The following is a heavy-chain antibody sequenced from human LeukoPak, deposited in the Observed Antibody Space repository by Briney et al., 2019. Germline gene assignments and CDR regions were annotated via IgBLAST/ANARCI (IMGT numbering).Heavy chain of an antibody. J-gene: IGHJ6*03. CDR1: GFTFSSYW. V-gene: IGHV3-7*01. CDR3: ARARDYGDFYYYYYMDV. Sequence: GGSLRLSCAASGFTFSSYWMSWVRQAPGKGLEWVANIKQDGSEKYYVDSVKGRFTISRGNAKNSLYLQMNSLRAEDTAVYYCARARDYGDFYYYYYMDVWGKGTTVTVSS. CDR2: IKQDGSEK. D-gene: IGHD4-17*01.